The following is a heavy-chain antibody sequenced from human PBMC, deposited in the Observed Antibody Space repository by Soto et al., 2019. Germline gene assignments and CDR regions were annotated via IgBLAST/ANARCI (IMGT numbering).Heavy chain of an antibody. D-gene: IGHD6-19*01. CDR2: IDPSDSYT. J-gene: IGHJ6*02. V-gene: IGHV5-10-1*01. CDR3: ARQRYTSGWLTGPNYHYYYGMDV. Sequence: EVQLVQSGAEVKKPGESLRISCKGSGYSFTSYWISWVRQMPGKGLEWMGRIDPSDSYTNYSPSFQGHVTISADKSIRTAYLQWSSLKASDTAMYYCARQRYTSGWLTGPNYHYYYGMDVWGQGTTVTVSS. CDR1: GYSFTSYW.